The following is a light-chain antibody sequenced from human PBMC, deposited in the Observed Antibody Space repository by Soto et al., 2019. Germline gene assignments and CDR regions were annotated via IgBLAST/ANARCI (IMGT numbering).Light chain of an antibody. CDR1: QRIDTY. V-gene: IGKV1-39*01. CDR2: AAS. CDR3: KQSYSTPRT. J-gene: IGKJ3*01. Sequence: DIQMTQSPSSLSASVGERVTITCRASQRIDTYLNWYQQKPGKANKLLIYAASSLQSGVPSRFSGSGSGTDFTLTISSLQPEEFATYYCKQSYSTPRTFGPGTKVDIK.